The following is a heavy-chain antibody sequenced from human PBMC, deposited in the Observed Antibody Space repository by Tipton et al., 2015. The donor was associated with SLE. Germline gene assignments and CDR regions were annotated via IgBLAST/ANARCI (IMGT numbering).Heavy chain of an antibody. D-gene: IGHD2-2*01. CDR3: AKGYCSSASCYWSVFDP. V-gene: IGHV4-59*01. CDR2: IYYSEST. Sequence: TLSLTCAVYGGSFSGYYWSWIRQPPGKGLEWIGYIYYSESTNYNPSLKSRVTISVDTSKNQFSLRLSSVTAADTAVYFCAKGYCSSASCYWSVFDPWGQGTLVTVSS. J-gene: IGHJ5*02. CDR1: GGSFSGYY.